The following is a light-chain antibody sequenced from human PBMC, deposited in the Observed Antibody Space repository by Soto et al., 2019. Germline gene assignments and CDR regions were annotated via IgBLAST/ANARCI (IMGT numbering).Light chain of an antibody. V-gene: IGKV1-5*03. CDR3: QQYDRFPYT. CDR2: KAS. J-gene: IGKJ2*01. Sequence: DIQMTQSPSTLSASVGDTVTITCRASQSISNWLAWYQQKPGQAPKLLIHKASTLESGVPSRFSGSGSGTEFILTISSLQPDDFATFYCQQYDRFPYTFGQGTKLEIK. CDR1: QSISNW.